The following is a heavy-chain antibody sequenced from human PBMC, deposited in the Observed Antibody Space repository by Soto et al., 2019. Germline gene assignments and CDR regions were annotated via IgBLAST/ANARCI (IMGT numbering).Heavy chain of an antibody. CDR2: ISPKSGGT. CDR3: ARGRASGSYYLLDY. D-gene: IGHD3-10*01. CDR1: GYTFINYY. J-gene: IGHJ4*02. Sequence: ASVKVSCKASGYTFINYYMHWVRQAPGQGFEWMGRISPKSGGTNYAQKFQGRVSMTWDTAIRTAYMKVSSLRSDDTAVYYCARGRASGSYYLLDYWGQGTLVTVS. V-gene: IGHV1-2*02.